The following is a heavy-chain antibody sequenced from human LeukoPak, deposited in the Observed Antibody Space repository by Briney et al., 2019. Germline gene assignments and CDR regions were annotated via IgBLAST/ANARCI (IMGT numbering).Heavy chain of an antibody. V-gene: IGHV4-59*12. CDR2: IYHSGST. CDR1: GGSISSYY. J-gene: IGHJ5*02. Sequence: SETLSLTCTVSGGSISSYYWSWIRQPPGKGLEWIGYIYHSGSTYYNPSLKSRVTISVDRSKNQFSLKLSSVTAADTAVYYCAGAKGLAEGFDPWGQGTLVTVSS. CDR3: AGAKGLAEGFDP.